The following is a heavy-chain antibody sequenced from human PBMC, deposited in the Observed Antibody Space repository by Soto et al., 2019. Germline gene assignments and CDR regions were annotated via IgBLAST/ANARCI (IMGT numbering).Heavy chain of an antibody. CDR3: AKVGSGYYFWYWFDP. J-gene: IGHJ5*02. CDR1: GFTFSSYG. Sequence: PGGSLRLSCAASGFTFSSYGMHWVRQAPGKGLEWVAVISYDGSNKYYADSVKGRFTISRDNSKNTLYLQMNSLRAEDTAVYYCAKVGSGYYFWYWFDPWGQGTLVTVSS. D-gene: IGHD3-22*01. V-gene: IGHV3-30*18. CDR2: ISYDGSNK.